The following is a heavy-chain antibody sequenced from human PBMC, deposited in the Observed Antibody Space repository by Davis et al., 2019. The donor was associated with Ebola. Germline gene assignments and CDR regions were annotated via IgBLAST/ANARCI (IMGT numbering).Heavy chain of an antibody. D-gene: IGHD3-3*01. J-gene: IGHJ6*04. Sequence: GGSLRLSCAASGFTFSTYAMTWIRQAPGKGLEWVSVISGSGGTTQYADSVKGRFTISRDNAKKSLYLQMNSLRAEDTAVYYCAKSGLSFGVVKYHYGMDVWGKGTTVTVSS. V-gene: IGHV3-23*01. CDR2: ISGSGGTT. CDR1: GFTFSTYA. CDR3: AKSGLSFGVVKYHYGMDV.